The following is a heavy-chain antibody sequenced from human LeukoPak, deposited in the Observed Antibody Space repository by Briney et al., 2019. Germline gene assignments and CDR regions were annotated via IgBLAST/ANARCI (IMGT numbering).Heavy chain of an antibody. J-gene: IGHJ4*02. V-gene: IGHV3-30*03. CDR1: GFSLSEYG. CDR3: ARDRINMMVLGHDSGLDC. Sequence: PGGSLRLSCVGSGFSLSEYGIHWVRQAPGKGLEWVAVVSYDGGQKYYADSVKGRFTISRDTSSDTVSLHMNSLRVEDMAVYYCARDRINMMVLGHDSGLDCWGQGTLVTVSS. D-gene: IGHD3-10*01. CDR2: VSYDGGQK.